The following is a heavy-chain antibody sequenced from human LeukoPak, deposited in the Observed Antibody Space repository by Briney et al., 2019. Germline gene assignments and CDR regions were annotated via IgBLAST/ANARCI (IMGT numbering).Heavy chain of an antibody. D-gene: IGHD5-18*01. J-gene: IGHJ4*02. V-gene: IGHV3-53*01. CDR3: TRSDTTMVRFDY. Sequence: PGGSLRLSCATSGFSVSTKYMSWVRQAPGKGLEWVSVLYSGGSTYYAGSVKGRFTISRDNSRNTLFLQMNSLRVEDTAIYYCTRSDTTMVRFDYWGQGTLVTVSS. CDR1: GFSVSTKY. CDR2: LYSGGST.